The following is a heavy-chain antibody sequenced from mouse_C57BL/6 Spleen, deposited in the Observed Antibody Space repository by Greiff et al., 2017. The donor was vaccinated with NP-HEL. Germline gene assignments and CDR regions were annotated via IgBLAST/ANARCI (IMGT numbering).Heavy chain of an antibody. CDR1: GFNIKDDY. D-gene: IGHD2-4*01. J-gene: IGHJ3*01. CDR2: IDPENGDT. Sequence: VQLQQSGAELVRPGASVKLSCTASGFNIKDDYMHWVKQRPEQGLEWIGGIDPENGDTEYASKFQGKATITADTSSNTAYLQLSSLTSEDTAVYYCTVDYDKFAYWGQGTLVTVSA. V-gene: IGHV14-4*01. CDR3: TVDYDKFAY.